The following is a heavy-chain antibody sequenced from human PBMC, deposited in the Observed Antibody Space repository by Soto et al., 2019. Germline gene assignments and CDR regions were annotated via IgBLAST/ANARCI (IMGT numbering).Heavy chain of an antibody. J-gene: IGHJ5*02. CDR3: ARGPTRRAAADTRWGDCFDP. CDR2: IISSSSYI. Sequence: WGSLRLSCAVSGVTVRSYGMNWVRHAQEKGLEWVSHIISSSSYIYYADSVKGRFTISRDNAKNSLYLQMNSLRAEATAVYYCARGPTRRAAADTRWGDCFDPWGQGTLVTVSS. D-gene: IGHD6-13*01. V-gene: IGHV3-21*01. CDR1: GVTVRSYG.